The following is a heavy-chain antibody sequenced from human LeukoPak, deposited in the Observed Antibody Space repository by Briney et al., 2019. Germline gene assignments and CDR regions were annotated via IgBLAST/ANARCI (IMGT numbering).Heavy chain of an antibody. D-gene: IGHD3-10*01. CDR3: AKRSDHMVRGPGYMDV. J-gene: IGHJ6*03. V-gene: IGHV3-53*01. Sequence: PGGSLRLSCAASGFTVSSNYMSWVRQAPGKGLEWVSSITYSGGSTYYADSVKGRFTISRDNSKNTLYLQMNSLRAEDTAVYYCAKRSDHMVRGPGYMDVWGKGTTVTISS. CDR1: GFTVSSNY. CDR2: ITYSGGST.